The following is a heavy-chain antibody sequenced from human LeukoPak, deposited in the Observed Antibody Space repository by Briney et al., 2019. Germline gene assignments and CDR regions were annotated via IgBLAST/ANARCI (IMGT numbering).Heavy chain of an antibody. Sequence: SETLSLTCGVSGYSISGGYYWGWIRQSPGKGLEWIATIFHTGCIYHNPSLKSRVILSVDTSKNQFSLILTSVTAADTAVYYCVRMGVSYYYDSSTYYPVAFDVWGQGTMVTVSS. D-gene: IGHD3-22*01. CDR1: GYSISGGYY. CDR3: VRMGVSYYYDSSTYYPVAFDV. V-gene: IGHV4-38-2*01. J-gene: IGHJ3*01. CDR2: IFHTGCI.